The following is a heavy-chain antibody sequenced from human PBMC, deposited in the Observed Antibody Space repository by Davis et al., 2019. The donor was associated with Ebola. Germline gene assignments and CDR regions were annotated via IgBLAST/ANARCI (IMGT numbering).Heavy chain of an antibody. D-gene: IGHD6-13*01. Sequence: SETLSLSCTVSGGSISSSSYYWSWIRQPPGKGLEWIGYIYYSGSTNYNPSLKSRVTISVDTSKNQFTLKQSSVTAADTAVYYCSGGFTYSSSWYGVRGMDVWGKGTTVTVSS. CDR2: IYYSGST. CDR1: GGSISSSSYY. J-gene: IGHJ6*04. CDR3: SGGFTYSSSWYGVRGMDV. V-gene: IGHV4-61*01.